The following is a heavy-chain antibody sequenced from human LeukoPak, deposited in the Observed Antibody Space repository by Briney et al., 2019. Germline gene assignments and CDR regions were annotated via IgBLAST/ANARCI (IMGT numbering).Heavy chain of an antibody. J-gene: IGHJ4*02. Sequence: SETLSLTCTVSGDSISSYYWSWIRQPPGKGLEWIGYIYYSGSTNYNSSLKSRVTISVDTSKNQFSLKLSSVTAADTAVYYCARSYYYDSSGYGTYFDYWGQGTLVTVSS. CDR1: GDSISSYY. V-gene: IGHV4-59*01. D-gene: IGHD3-22*01. CDR2: IYYSGST. CDR3: ARSYYYDSSGYGTYFDY.